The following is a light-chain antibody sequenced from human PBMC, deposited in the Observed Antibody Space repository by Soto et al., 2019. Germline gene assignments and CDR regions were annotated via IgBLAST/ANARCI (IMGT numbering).Light chain of an antibody. CDR3: QQRSNWIT. CDR2: DAS. V-gene: IGKV3-11*01. Sequence: ETVMTQSPATLSVSTGERATLSCWASQSVSTYLAWYQQKPGQAPRLLIYDASSRATGIPARFSGSGSGTDFTLTISSVEPEDFAVYYCQQRSNWITFGQGTRLEIK. J-gene: IGKJ5*01. CDR1: QSVSTY.